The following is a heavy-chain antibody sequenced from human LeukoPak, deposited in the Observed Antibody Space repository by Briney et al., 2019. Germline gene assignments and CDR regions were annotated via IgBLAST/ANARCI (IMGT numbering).Heavy chain of an antibody. V-gene: IGHV4-39*07. J-gene: IGHJ6*03. Sequence: SETLSLTCTVSGGSISSSSYYWGWIRQPPGKGLEWIGSIYYSGSTYYNPSLKSRVTISVDTSKNQFSLKLSSVTAADTAVYYCARAPFYSYGSGSYLYYMDVWGKGTTVTVSS. CDR1: GGSISSSSYY. D-gene: IGHD3-10*01. CDR3: ARAPFYSYGSGSYLYYMDV. CDR2: IYYSGST.